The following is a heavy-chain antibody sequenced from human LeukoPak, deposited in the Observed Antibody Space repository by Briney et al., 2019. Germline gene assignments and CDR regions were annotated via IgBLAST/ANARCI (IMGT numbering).Heavy chain of an antibody. CDR2: IYYSGST. J-gene: IGHJ6*02. D-gene: IGHD6-13*01. CDR1: GGSISSYY. CDR3: ARVSSSSWYVHFYYSDGMEV. V-gene: IGHV4-59*01. Sequence: SETLSLTCTVSGGSISSYYWSWIRQPPGKGLEWIGYIYYSGSTNYNPSLKSRVTISVDTSKNQFSLKLSSGTAADTAVYYCARVSSSSWYVHFYYSDGMEVWGQGTTVTVSS.